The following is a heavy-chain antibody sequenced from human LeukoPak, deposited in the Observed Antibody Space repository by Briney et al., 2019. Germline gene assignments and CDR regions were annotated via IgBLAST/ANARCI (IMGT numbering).Heavy chain of an antibody. CDR3: ARPSQGYCAGGNCYSMAFDI. J-gene: IGHJ3*02. CDR1: GYSFTSYW. D-gene: IGHD2-15*01. Sequence: TGESLKISCKASGYSFTSYWIGWVRQIPGKGLEWMGIIYPGDSDTKYSPSFQGQVTISADKSISTAYLQWSSLKASDSAMFYCARPSQGYCAGGNCYSMAFDIWGQGTMVTVSS. CDR2: IYPGDSDT. V-gene: IGHV5-51*01.